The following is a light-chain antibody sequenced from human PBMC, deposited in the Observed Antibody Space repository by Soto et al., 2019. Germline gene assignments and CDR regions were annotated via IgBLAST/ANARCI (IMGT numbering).Light chain of an antibody. CDR2: GAS. CDR3: QQYNNWPPWT. V-gene: IGKV3-15*01. CDR1: QSVSSN. Sequence: IVMTQSPATLSVSPGDRATISCRASQSVSSNLAWYQQKPGQAPRLLIYGASTRATGIPARFSGSGSGTEFTLTISSLQSEDFAVYYCQQYNNWPPWTFGQGTKVEIK. J-gene: IGKJ1*01.